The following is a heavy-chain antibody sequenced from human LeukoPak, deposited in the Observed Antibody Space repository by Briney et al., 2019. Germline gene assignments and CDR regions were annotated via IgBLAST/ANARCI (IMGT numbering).Heavy chain of an antibody. CDR2: INPSGGST. D-gene: IGHD2-15*01. Sequence: ASVKVSCKASGYTFTSYYMHWVRQAPGQGLEWMGIINPSGGSTSYAQKFQGRVTMTRDTSIRTAYMELSRLRSDDTAVYYCARVIGYCSGGSCLYAFDIWGQGTMVTVSS. J-gene: IGHJ3*02. CDR3: ARVIGYCSGGSCLYAFDI. CDR1: GYTFTSYY. V-gene: IGHV1-46*01.